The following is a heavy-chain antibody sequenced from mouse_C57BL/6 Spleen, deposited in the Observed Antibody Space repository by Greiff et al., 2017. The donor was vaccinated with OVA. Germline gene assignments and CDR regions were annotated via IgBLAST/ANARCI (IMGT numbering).Heavy chain of an antibody. Sequence: EVKLVESGGGLVQPKGSLKLSCAASGFSFNTYAMNWVRQAPGKGLEWVARIRSKSNNYATYYADSVKDRFTISRDDSESMLYLQMNNLKTEDTAMYYGVRHGYYDYEDYYAMDYWGQGTSVTVSS. D-gene: IGHD2-4*01. CDR1: GFSFNTYA. CDR2: IRSKSNNYAT. J-gene: IGHJ4*01. CDR3: VRHGYYDYEDYYAMDY. V-gene: IGHV10-1*01.